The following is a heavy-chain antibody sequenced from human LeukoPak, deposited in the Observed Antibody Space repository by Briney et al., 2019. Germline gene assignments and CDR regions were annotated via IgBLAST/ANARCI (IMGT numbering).Heavy chain of an antibody. Sequence: ASVKVSCKASGYTFTGYYMHWVRQAPGQGLEWMGWINPNSGGTNYAQKFQGRVTMTRDTSISTAYMELSRLRSDDTAVYYCARTTDYYDSSGYSNYYDGMDVWGQGTTVTVSS. CDR2: INPNSGGT. CDR3: ARTTDYYDSSGYSNYYDGMDV. D-gene: IGHD3-22*01. CDR1: GYTFTGYY. V-gene: IGHV1-2*02. J-gene: IGHJ6*02.